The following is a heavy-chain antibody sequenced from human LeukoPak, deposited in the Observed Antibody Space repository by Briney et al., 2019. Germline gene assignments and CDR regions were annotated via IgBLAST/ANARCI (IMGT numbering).Heavy chain of an antibody. Sequence: PGGSLRLSCAASGFTFSSYEMNWVRQAPGKGLKWVSYISSSGSTIYYADSVKGRFTISRDNAKNSLYLQMNSLRAEDTAVYYCARERSDGSYQYYYYGMDVWGKGTTVTVSS. V-gene: IGHV3-48*03. D-gene: IGHD2-15*01. J-gene: IGHJ6*04. CDR3: ARERSDGSYQYYYYGMDV. CDR1: GFTFSSYE. CDR2: ISSSGSTI.